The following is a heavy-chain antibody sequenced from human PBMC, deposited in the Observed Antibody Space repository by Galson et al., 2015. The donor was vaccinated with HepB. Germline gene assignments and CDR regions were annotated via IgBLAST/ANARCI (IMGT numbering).Heavy chain of an antibody. CDR1: GFTFSSYG. D-gene: IGHD6-13*01. CDR3: AKDRAAQRRGPDY. V-gene: IGHV3-30*18. Sequence: SLRLSCAASGFTFSSYGMHWVRQAPGKGLEWVAVISYDGSNKYYADSVKGRFTISRDNSKNTLYLQMNSLRAEDTAVYYCAKDRAAQRRGPDYWGQGTLVTVSS. J-gene: IGHJ4*02. CDR2: ISYDGSNK.